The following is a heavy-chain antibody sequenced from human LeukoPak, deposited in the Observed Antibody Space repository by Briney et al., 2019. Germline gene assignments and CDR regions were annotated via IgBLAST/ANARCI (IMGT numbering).Heavy chain of an antibody. CDR3: ASRVAAPFDY. Sequence: KPSXTLSLTCAVSGYSISSGYYWGWIRPPPGKGLEWIGSIYHSGSTYYNPSLKSRVTISVDTSKNQFSLKLSSVTAADTAVYYCASRVAAPFDYWGQGTLVTVSS. CDR2: IYHSGST. CDR1: GYSISSGYY. V-gene: IGHV4-38-2*01. J-gene: IGHJ4*02. D-gene: IGHD6-6*01.